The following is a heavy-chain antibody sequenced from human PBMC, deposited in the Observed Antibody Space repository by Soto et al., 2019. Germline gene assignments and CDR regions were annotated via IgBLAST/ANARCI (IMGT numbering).Heavy chain of an antibody. D-gene: IGHD2-21*01. CDR2: IFPNGNT. CDR1: RGYVNTFH. CDR3: AKGPSKLLHDY. J-gene: IGHJ4*02. Sequence: SETLSCACTVSRGYVNTFHWSWVRQPAGRGLEWIGRIFPNGNTDYSPSLKSRVTMSVDTSKNQFSLNLSSVTAADTAVYYCAKGPSKLLHDYWGQGTLVTVS. V-gene: IGHV4-4*07.